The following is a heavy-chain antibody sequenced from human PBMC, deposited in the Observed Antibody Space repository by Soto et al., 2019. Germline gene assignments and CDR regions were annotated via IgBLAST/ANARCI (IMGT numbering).Heavy chain of an antibody. D-gene: IGHD4-17*01. CDR1: GYTFTGYY. CDR3: ARDGGYGDYEAGY. CDR2: INPNSGGT. Sequence: QVQLVQSGAEVKKPGASVKVSCKASGYTFTGYYMHWVRQAPGQGLEWMGWINPNSGGTNYAQKFKGGVTMTRDTSISTDYMERSRLRSDGTAVYYCARDGGYGDYEAGYWGQGTLVTVSS. J-gene: IGHJ4*02. V-gene: IGHV1-2*02.